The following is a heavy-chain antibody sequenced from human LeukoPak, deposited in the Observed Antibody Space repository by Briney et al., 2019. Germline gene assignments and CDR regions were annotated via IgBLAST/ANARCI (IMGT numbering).Heavy chain of an antibody. CDR2: ISAYNGNT. Sequence: GASVKVSCKASGYTFTSYGISWVRQAPGQGLEWMGWISAYNGNTNYAQKLQGRVTMTTDTSTSTAYMELRSLRSDDTAAYYCARDPSSGYYYRGSADYWGQGTLVTVSS. V-gene: IGHV1-18*01. J-gene: IGHJ4*02. CDR1: GYTFTSYG. CDR3: ARDPSSGYYYRGSADY. D-gene: IGHD3-22*01.